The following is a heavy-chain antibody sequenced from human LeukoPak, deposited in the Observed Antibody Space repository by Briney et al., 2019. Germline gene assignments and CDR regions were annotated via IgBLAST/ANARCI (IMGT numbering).Heavy chain of an antibody. D-gene: IGHD2-2*01. Sequence: SSEKVSCKASGGTFSSYAISWVRQAPGQGLEWVGGIIPIFGTANYAHKFQGRVTITADKSTSTEYMELSSLRSEDTAVYYCATRTLYCSSTSCSYYFDYWGQGTLVTVSS. CDR1: GGTFSSYA. J-gene: IGHJ4*02. CDR3: ATRTLYCSSTSCSYYFDY. V-gene: IGHV1-69*06. CDR2: IIPIFGTA.